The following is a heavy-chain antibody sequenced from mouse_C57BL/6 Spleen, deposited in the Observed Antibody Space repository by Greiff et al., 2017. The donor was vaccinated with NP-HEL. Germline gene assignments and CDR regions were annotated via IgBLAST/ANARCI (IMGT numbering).Heavy chain of an antibody. Sequence: VQLQQPGTELVKPGASVKLSCKASGYTFTSYWMHWVKQRPGQGLEWIGNINPSNGGTNYNEKFKSKATLTVDKSSSTAYMQLSSLTSEDSAVYYCARWGYDGYYFYYLDYWGQGTTLTVSS. J-gene: IGHJ2*01. CDR3: ARWGYDGYYFYYLDY. CDR2: INPSNGGT. CDR1: GYTFTSYW. V-gene: IGHV1-53*01. D-gene: IGHD2-3*01.